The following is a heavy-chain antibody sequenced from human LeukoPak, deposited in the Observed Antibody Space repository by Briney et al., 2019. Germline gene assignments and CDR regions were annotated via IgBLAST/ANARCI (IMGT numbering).Heavy chain of an antibody. J-gene: IGHJ4*02. CDR3: ARHRFASAVTLDH. CDR1: GGAVTSFY. Sequence: SETLSLTCSVSGGAVTSFYWSWIRQSPGKGLEWIGYFYYSGSTKYNPSLKSRVTMSGDTSKNQLSLKLRSVTAADTAMYYCARHRFASAVTLDHWGQGDPVTVSS. CDR2: FYYSGST. D-gene: IGHD2-15*01. V-gene: IGHV4-59*08.